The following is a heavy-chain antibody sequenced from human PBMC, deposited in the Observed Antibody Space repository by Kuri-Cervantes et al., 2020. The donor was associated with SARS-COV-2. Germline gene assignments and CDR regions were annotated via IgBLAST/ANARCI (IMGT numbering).Heavy chain of an antibody. CDR3: AREEGGELGEAFDY. D-gene: IGHD7-27*01. J-gene: IGHJ4*02. V-gene: IGHV3-23*01. CDR1: GFIFSSYG. CDR2: ISESGGVT. Sequence: GESLKISCAASGFIFSSYGMNWVRQAPGKGLEWVSTISESGGVTYYADSVMGRFTILGDNSKNTLYLQMNSLRADDTAVYYCAREEGGELGEAFDYWGQGARGTVSS.